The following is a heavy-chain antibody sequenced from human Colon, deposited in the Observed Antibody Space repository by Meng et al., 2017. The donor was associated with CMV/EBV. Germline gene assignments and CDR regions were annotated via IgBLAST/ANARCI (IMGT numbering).Heavy chain of an antibody. J-gene: IGHJ4*02. CDR2: IYDTGIT. V-gene: IGHV4-61*08. Sequence: QGQRQGSGPGLVKPSGALSLTCIVSGVSVTSGAYHWSWIRQSPGKGLEWIGYIYDTGITIYNPSLKSRVTIFLETSKNQFSLNLNSMTTADTAVYYCAKSRSSTPGIVDDWGQGTLVTVSS. D-gene: IGHD2/OR15-2a*01. CDR1: GVSVTSGAYH. CDR3: AKSRSSTPGIVDD.